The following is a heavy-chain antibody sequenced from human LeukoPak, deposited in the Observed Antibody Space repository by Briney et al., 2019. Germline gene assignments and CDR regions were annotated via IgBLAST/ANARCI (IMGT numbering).Heavy chain of an antibody. V-gene: IGHV3-23*01. Sequence: GGSLRLSCTASGFTFRSFWMSWVRQAPGKGLEWVSAISGSGGSTYYADSVKGRFTISRDNSKNTLYLQMNSLRAEDTAVYYCAKAVGTYYDFWSGYQTWNYYYYGMDVWGQGTTVTVSS. J-gene: IGHJ6*02. CDR2: ISGSGGST. CDR1: GFTFRSFW. CDR3: AKAVGTYYDFWSGYQTWNYYYYGMDV. D-gene: IGHD3-3*01.